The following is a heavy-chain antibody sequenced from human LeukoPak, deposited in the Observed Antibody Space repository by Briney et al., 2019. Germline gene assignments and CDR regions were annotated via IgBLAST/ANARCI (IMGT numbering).Heavy chain of an antibody. J-gene: IGHJ6*02. CDR2: IGYDGSNK. CDR1: GFTFSSSG. D-gene: IGHD2-2*01. CDR3: ARGVGSTTYYAMDV. Sequence: GGSLRLSCAASGFTFSSSGMHRVRQAPGKGLEWVAVIGYDGSNKYYADSVQGRFTISRGNSKNTLFLQMNSLRAEDTAVYYCARGVGSTTYYAMDVWGQGTTVTVSS. V-gene: IGHV3-33*01.